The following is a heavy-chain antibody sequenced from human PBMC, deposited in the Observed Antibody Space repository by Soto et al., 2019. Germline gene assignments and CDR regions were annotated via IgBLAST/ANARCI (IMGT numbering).Heavy chain of an antibody. V-gene: IGHV4-30-2*06. J-gene: IGHJ4*02. Sequence: QLQLQESGSGLVKPSQTLSLTCAVSSGSISSGGYSWSWIRQSPGKGLEWIGYISHSGSTYYNPSPQXRXTXXVDRSKNQFSLKLSSVTAADTAVYYCASGSHVPHYWGQGTLVTVSS. CDR3: ASGSHVPHY. CDR1: SGSISSGGYS. D-gene: IGHD6-6*01. CDR2: ISHSGST.